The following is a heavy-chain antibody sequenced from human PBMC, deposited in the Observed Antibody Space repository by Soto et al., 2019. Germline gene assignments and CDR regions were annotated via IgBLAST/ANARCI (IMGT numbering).Heavy chain of an antibody. Sequence: GGSLRLSCAASGFTFTSYAMSWVRQAPGKGLEWVAVVSFDGSIKYYGDSVKGRFTISRDDSRSMLYLQMNSLKSEDTAVYYCAHIGALPPNDVFSTWGQGTVVTVSS. CDR2: VSFDGSIK. V-gene: IGHV3-30*03. D-gene: IGHD2-21*01. CDR3: AHIGALPPNDVFST. J-gene: IGHJ3*02. CDR1: GFTFTSYA.